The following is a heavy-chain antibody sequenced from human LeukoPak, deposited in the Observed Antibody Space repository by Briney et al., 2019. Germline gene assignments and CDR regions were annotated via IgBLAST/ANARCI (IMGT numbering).Heavy chain of an antibody. J-gene: IGHJ4*02. Sequence: GGSLRLSCAMSGFTFTNYAMTWVRQAPGKGLEWVSTIGGGDGSTHYADSVKGRFTISRDNSKNTLYLQMNSLRAEDTAVYYCARAEINTYGHLNWGQGTLVTVSS. CDR3: ARAEINTYGHLN. CDR1: GFTFTNYA. CDR2: IGGGDGST. V-gene: IGHV3-23*01. D-gene: IGHD5-18*01.